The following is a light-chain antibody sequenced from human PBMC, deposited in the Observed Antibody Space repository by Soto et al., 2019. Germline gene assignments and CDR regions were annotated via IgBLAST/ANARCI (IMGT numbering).Light chain of an antibody. J-gene: IGKJ4*02. V-gene: IGKV3-15*01. Sequence: TQSPATLTLAPGERVTLSCRASESVSTNLAWYQQKAGQAPRLLIYGASTRATGIPARFSGSGSGTECSLSIRGRVYADFVVYYWQQYSVWGTCGVGTKVDIK. CDR3: QQYSVWGT. CDR2: GAS. CDR1: ESVSTN.